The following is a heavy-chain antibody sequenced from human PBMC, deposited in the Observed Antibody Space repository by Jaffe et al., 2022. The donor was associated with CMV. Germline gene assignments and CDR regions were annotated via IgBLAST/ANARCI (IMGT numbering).Heavy chain of an antibody. CDR3: VRENCGGDCSQFAGRRRYDY. D-gene: IGHD2-21*02. J-gene: IGHJ4*02. V-gene: IGHV1-46*01. CDR2: INPSGGST. CDR1: GYNFFNYW. Sequence: QVQVVQSGAEVKKPGASVKVSCKASGYNFFNYWIHWVRQAPGQGLEWMAVINPSGGSTSYAQEFQGRVAVTRDTSTSTVSVELSSLRSEDTAVYYCVRENCGGDCSQFAGRRRYDYWGQGTLVTVSS.